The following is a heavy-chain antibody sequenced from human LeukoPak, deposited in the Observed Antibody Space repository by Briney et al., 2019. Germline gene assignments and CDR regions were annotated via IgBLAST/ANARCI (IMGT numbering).Heavy chain of an antibody. V-gene: IGHV1-24*01. Sequence: ASVKVSCKVSGYTLTELSMHWVRQAPGKGLEWMGGFDPEDGETIYAQKFQGRVTMTEDTSTDTAYMELSSLRSEDTAVYYCAITYCGGDCYTDYYYGMDVWGQGTTVTVSS. D-gene: IGHD2-21*02. CDR3: AITYCGGDCYTDYYYGMDV. J-gene: IGHJ6*02. CDR1: GYTLTELS. CDR2: FDPEDGET.